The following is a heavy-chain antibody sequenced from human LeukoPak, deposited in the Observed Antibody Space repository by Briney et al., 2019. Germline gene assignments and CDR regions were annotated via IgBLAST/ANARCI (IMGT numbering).Heavy chain of an antibody. CDR3: ARDPLWFGGWNDAFDI. CDR2: ISAYNGNT. CDR1: GYTFTSYG. Sequence: EASVKVSCKASGYTFTSYGISWVRQAPGQGLEWMGWISAYNGNTNYAQKLQGRVTMTTDTSTSTAYMELRSLRSDDTAVYYCARDPLWFGGWNDAFDIWGQGTMVTVSS. D-gene: IGHD3-10*01. J-gene: IGHJ3*02. V-gene: IGHV1-18*01.